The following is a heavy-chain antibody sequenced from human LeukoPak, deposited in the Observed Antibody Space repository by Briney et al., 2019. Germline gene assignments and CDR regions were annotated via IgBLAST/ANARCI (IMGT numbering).Heavy chain of an antibody. CDR1: GFTFSYVW. V-gene: IGHV3-15*04. CDR3: AEGLDY. CDR2: IASTADGGTT. J-gene: IGHJ4*02. Sequence: GGSLRLSCAASGFTFSYVWMSSVRQAPGKGLEWVARIASTADGGTTEYAAPVKGRFTISRDDSKSILYLQMNSLKTEDTALYFCAEGLDYWGQGTLVTVS.